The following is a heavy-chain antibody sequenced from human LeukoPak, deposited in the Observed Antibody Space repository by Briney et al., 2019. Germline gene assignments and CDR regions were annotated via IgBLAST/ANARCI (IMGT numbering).Heavy chain of an antibody. V-gene: IGHV4-30-2*02. CDR3: ARGYQLLPANWFDP. CDR2: TYHSGST. CDR1: GGSISSGGYS. J-gene: IGHJ5*02. Sequence: SETLSLTCAVSGGSISSGGYSWSWIRQPPGKGLEWIGYTYHSGSTYYNPSLKSRVTISVDRSKNQFSLKLSSVTAADTAVYYCARGYQLLPANWFDPRGQGTLVTVSS. D-gene: IGHD2-2*01.